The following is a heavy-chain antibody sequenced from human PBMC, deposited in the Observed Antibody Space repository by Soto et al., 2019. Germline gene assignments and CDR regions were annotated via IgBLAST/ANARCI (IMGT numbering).Heavy chain of an antibody. CDR2: ISWNSGSI. Sequence: GGSLRLSCAASGFTFDDYAMHWVRQAPGKGLEWVSGISWNSGSIGYADSVKGRFTISRDNAKNSLYLQMNSLRAEDTALYYCAKGAFITIFGVMDVWGQGTTVTVS. J-gene: IGHJ6*02. D-gene: IGHD3-3*01. CDR1: GFTFDDYA. CDR3: AKGAFITIFGVMDV. V-gene: IGHV3-9*01.